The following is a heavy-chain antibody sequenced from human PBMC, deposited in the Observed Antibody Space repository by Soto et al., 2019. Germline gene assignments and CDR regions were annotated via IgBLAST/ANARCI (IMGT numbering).Heavy chain of an antibody. CDR3: ERGKYSSSWPLDY. D-gene: IGHD6-13*01. CDR1: GYTFTSYA. V-gene: IGHV1-3*01. CDR2: INAGNGNT. J-gene: IGHJ4*02. Sequence: ASVKVSCKASGYTFTSYAMHWVRQAPGQRLEGMGWINAGNGNTKYSQKFQGRVTITRDTSASTAYMELSSMRSEDTAVYYCERGKYSSSWPLDYWGQGTLVTVSS.